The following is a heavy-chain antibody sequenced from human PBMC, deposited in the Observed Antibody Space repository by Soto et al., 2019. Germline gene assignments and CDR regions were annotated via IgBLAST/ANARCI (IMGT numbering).Heavy chain of an antibody. Sequence: EVQLLESGGGLVQPGGSLRLSCAASGFTFSSYAMSWVRQAPWKGLEWVSAISGSGGSTYYADSVKGRFTISRDNSKNTLYLQMNSLRAEDTAVYYCANDRTGSYYDFWSGYYRYYYYYYGMDVWGQGTTVTVSS. CDR2: ISGSGGST. V-gene: IGHV3-23*01. D-gene: IGHD3-3*01. J-gene: IGHJ6*02. CDR3: ANDRTGSYYDFWSGYYRYYYYYYGMDV. CDR1: GFTFSSYA.